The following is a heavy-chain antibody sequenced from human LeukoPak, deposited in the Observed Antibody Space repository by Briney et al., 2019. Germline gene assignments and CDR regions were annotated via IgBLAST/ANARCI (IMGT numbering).Heavy chain of an antibody. CDR1: GFTFSRYA. CDR3: AKGGGLWFGELFDY. J-gene: IGHJ4*02. Sequence: GGSRRLSCAASGFTFSRYAMSWVRQAPGKGLEWVSAISGSGGSTYYADSVKGRFTISRDNSKNTLYLQMNSLRAEDTAVYYCAKGGGLWFGELFDYWGQGTLVTVSS. D-gene: IGHD3-10*01. V-gene: IGHV3-23*01. CDR2: ISGSGGST.